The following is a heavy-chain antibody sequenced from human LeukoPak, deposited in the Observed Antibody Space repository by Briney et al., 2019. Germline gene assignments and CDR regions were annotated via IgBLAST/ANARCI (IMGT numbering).Heavy chain of an antibody. Sequence: SGGSLRLSCAASGFTFDDYAMHWVRQAPGKGLEWVSGISWNSGSIGYADSVKGRFTISRDNAKNSLYLQMNSLRAEGTALYYCAKVRQGATNYFDYWGQGTLVTVSS. V-gene: IGHV3-9*01. CDR1: GFTFDDYA. CDR2: ISWNSGSI. CDR3: AKVRQGATNYFDY. D-gene: IGHD1-26*01. J-gene: IGHJ4*02.